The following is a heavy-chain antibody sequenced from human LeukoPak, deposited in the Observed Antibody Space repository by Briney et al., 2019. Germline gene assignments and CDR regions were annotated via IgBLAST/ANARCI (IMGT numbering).Heavy chain of an antibody. D-gene: IGHD1-1*01. CDR2: IFYSGST. CDR1: SGSIHSYY. V-gene: IGHV4-59*01. J-gene: IGHJ6*02. CDR3: ARGGTGTHAGYYYGMDV. Sequence: SETLSLTCTVSSGSIHSYYWSWIRQPPGKGLEWIGYIFYSGSTTYNPPLKSRVTISVDTSKNQFSLKLSSVTAADTAVYYCARGGTGTHAGYYYGMDVWGQGTTVTVSS.